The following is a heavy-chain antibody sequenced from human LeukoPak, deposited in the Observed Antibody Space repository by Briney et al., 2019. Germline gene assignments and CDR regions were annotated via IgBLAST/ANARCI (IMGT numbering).Heavy chain of an antibody. CDR3: ASLRLVGATYYYYMDV. V-gene: IGHV4-4*07. Sequence: PSETLSLTCTVSGGSISTYYWSWIRQPAGKGLEWIGRIYTSGSTHYNPSLKSRVTMSVDTSKNQFSLKLSSVTAADTAVYYCASLRLVGATYYYYMDVWGKGTTVTVSS. CDR1: GGSISTYY. J-gene: IGHJ6*03. CDR2: IYTSGST. D-gene: IGHD1-26*01.